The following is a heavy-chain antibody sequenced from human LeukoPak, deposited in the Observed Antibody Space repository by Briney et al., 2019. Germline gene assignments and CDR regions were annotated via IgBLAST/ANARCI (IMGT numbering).Heavy chain of an antibody. CDR3: ARGPGGTGSLFDY. Sequence: ASVKVSCKASGYTFTSYDINWVRQATGQGLEWMGWMNPNSGDTGYVQKFQGRVTMTRSTSISTAYMELSSLRSEDTAVYYCARGPGGTGSLFDYWGQGTPVTVSX. CDR1: GYTFTSYD. V-gene: IGHV1-8*01. J-gene: IGHJ4*02. D-gene: IGHD7-27*01. CDR2: MNPNSGDT.